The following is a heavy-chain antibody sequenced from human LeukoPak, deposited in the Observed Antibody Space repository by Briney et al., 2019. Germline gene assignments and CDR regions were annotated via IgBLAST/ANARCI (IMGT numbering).Heavy chain of an antibody. Sequence: GGSLRLSCAASGFTVSSNYMSWVRQAPGKGLEWVSAISGSGGSIYYADSVKGRFTISRDNSKNTLYLQMNSLRAEDTAVYYCAKFPSRGWNDVNWFDPWGQGTLVTVSS. CDR3: AKFPSRGWNDVNWFDP. CDR1: GFTVSSNY. J-gene: IGHJ5*02. CDR2: ISGSGGSI. D-gene: IGHD1-1*01. V-gene: IGHV3-23*01.